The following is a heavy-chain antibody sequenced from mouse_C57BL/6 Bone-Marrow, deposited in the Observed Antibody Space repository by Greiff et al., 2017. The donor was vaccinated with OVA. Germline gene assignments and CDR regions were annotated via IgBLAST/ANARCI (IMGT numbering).Heavy chain of an antibody. CDR3: ASGAQATGGY. CDR1: GYSFTDYN. J-gene: IGHJ3*01. CDR2: INPNYGTT. Sequence: EVQLHQSGPELVKPGASVKISCTASGYSFTDYNMNWVKQSNGKSLEWIGVINPNYGTTRYNQKFKGKATLTVDQSSRTAYMQLTSLTSEDSAVYYWASGAQATGGYGGHGTLVTVAA. D-gene: IGHD3-2*02. V-gene: IGHV1-39*01.